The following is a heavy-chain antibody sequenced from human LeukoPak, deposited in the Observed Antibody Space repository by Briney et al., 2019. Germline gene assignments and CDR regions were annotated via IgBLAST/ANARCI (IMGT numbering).Heavy chain of an antibody. V-gene: IGHV3-21*01. Sequence: PGGSLRLSCAVSGFTFSSYSMNWVRQAPGKGLEWVSSISSSSSYIYYADSVKGRFTISRDNAKNSLYLQMNSLRAEDTAVYYCASRYCSGGSCYLSFDYWGQGTLVPVSS. CDR1: GFTFSSYS. CDR3: ASRYCSGGSCYLSFDY. D-gene: IGHD2-15*01. J-gene: IGHJ4*02. CDR2: ISSSSSYI.